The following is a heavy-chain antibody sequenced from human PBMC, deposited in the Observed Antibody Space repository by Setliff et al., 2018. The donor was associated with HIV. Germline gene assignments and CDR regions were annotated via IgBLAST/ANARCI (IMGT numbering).Heavy chain of an antibody. D-gene: IGHD1-26*01. V-gene: IGHV4-59*12. CDR2: IYYTGST. J-gene: IGHJ5*02. CDR3: AGSTVGAGTFFP. Sequence: PSETLSLTCTVSGGSISTYFWSWVRQTPGKGLEWIGYIYYTGSTSYNPSFRSRVTISVDTSKNQFSLMLDSVTAADTAIYYCAGSTVGAGTFFPWGRGIWVTV. CDR1: GGSISTYF.